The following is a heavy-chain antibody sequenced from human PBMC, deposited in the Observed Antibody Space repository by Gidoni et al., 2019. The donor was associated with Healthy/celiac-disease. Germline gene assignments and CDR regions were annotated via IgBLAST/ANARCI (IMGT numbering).Heavy chain of an antibody. J-gene: IGHJ2*01. D-gene: IGHD1-26*01. CDR2: IVVRSGNT. Sequence: VTIYGKASGFTFTSSAMQWVRQARGQRLEWIGWIVVRSGNTNYAQKFQERVTITRDMSTSTAYMELSSLRSEDTAVYYCAADRLVGATSWYFDLWGRGTLVTVSS. CDR3: AADRLVGATSWYFDL. V-gene: IGHV1-58*02. CDR1: GFTFTSSA.